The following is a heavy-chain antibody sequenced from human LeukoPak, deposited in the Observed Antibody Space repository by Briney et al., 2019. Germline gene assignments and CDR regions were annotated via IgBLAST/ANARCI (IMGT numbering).Heavy chain of an antibody. CDR2: MNPISGDT. Sequence: ASVKVSCKASGYTFTSHDVYWVRQATGQGLGWMGWMNPISGDTGYALKLQGRVTMTTDTSTSTAYMELRSLRSDDTAVYYCARDGAPRAGHGDWDYWGQGTLVTVSS. J-gene: IGHJ4*02. CDR1: GYTFTSHD. D-gene: IGHD2-21*02. V-gene: IGHV1-8*01. CDR3: ARDGAPRAGHGDWDY.